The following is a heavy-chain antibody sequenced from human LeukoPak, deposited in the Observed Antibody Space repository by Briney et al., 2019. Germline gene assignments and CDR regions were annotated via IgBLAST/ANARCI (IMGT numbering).Heavy chain of an antibody. V-gene: IGHV3-15*01. Sequence: GGSLRLSCVASGFTFSNAWMSWVRQAPGKGLEWVGRIKSKTDGGTTDYAAPVKGRFTISRDDSKNTLYLQMNSLKTEDTAVYYCTTDSIRESGLDYWGQGTLVTVSS. CDR1: GFTFSNAW. J-gene: IGHJ4*02. CDR2: IKSKTDGGTT. D-gene: IGHD3-10*01. CDR3: TTDSIRESGLDY.